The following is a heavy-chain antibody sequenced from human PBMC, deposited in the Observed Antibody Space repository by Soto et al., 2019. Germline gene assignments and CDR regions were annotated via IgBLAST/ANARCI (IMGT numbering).Heavy chain of an antibody. D-gene: IGHD6-19*01. CDR2: VSHDGRNT. CDR3: AKGGRQWLVTSDFNY. CDR1: GFTFSDYA. J-gene: IGHJ4*02. Sequence: VQLVESGGGVVQPGRSLRLSCAASGFTFSDYAMHWVRQAPGKGLEWVAVVSHDGRNTHYADSVKGRFTISRDSSKKTVSLEVTSLRAEGTAVYYCAKGGRQWLVTSDFNYWGQGALVTVSS. V-gene: IGHV3-30*18.